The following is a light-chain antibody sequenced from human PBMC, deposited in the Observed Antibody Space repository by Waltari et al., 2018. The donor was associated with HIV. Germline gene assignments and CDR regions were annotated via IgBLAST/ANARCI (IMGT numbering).Light chain of an antibody. Sequence: DIQMIQSPSSLSASVGDRVTVTCRASQDISIYLAWYQQRPGKLPKLLIYATSTLQSGVPSRFSGSGSGTDFTLTISSLQPEDFATYYCQKYDSAPLTFGGGTKVEIK. J-gene: IGKJ4*01. CDR2: ATS. V-gene: IGKV1-27*01. CDR3: QKYDSAPLT. CDR1: QDISIY.